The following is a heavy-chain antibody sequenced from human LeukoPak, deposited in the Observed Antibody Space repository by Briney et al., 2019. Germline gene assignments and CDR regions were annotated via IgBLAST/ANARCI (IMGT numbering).Heavy chain of an antibody. CDR1: GFTVSSNY. CDR2: LYSGGTT. Sequence: GGSLRLSCAASGFTVSSNYMTWVRQAPGKGLEWVSVLYSGGTTYYADSVKGRFTISRDDSKNTLYLQMSSLRVEDTAVYYCARAGPGSGWSRDFDYWGKGTLVTVSS. CDR3: ARAGPGSGWSRDFDY. J-gene: IGHJ4*02. V-gene: IGHV3-53*01. D-gene: IGHD6-19*01.